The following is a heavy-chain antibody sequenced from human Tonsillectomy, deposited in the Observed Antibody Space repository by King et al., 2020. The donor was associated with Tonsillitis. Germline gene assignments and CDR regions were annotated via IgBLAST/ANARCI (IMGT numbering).Heavy chain of an antibody. Sequence: VQLVESGGGLVKPGGSLRLSCAASGFTFSSYNMNWVLQAPGKGLEWVSSISYSSSYIYYAESGKGRFTISRDNAKNSMYLHMNSLRAEDTAVYYCARGVLSTSWGMDVWGQGTTVTVSS. CDR3: ARGVLSTSWGMDV. J-gene: IGHJ6*02. CDR2: ISYSSSYI. V-gene: IGHV3-21*01. D-gene: IGHD2-2*01. CDR1: GFTFSSYN.